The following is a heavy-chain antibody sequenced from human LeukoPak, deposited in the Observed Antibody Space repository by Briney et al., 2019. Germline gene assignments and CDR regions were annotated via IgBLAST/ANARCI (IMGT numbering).Heavy chain of an antibody. Sequence: SGTSLSLSCETSGFTFRNYGMHWVRQAPGKGLDWVAVIWYDESKKYYADSVKGRFTISRDISKNTLYLQMNSLRAEDTAVYYCARDDCSTTICLAYWGQGTLVSVSS. CDR3: ARDDCSTTICLAY. J-gene: IGHJ4*02. CDR2: IWYDESKK. CDR1: GFTFRNYG. V-gene: IGHV3-33*01. D-gene: IGHD2-21*01.